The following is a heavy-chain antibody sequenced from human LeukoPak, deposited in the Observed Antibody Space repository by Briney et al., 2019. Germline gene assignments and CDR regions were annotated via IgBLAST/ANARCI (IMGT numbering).Heavy chain of an antibody. CDR1: GGSFSGYY. CDR3: AGWIRYFGWSRKGDAFDI. Sequence: SETLSLTCAVYGGSFSGYYWSWIRQPPGKGLEWIGEINHSGSTNYNPSLKSRVTISVDTSKNQFSLKLSSVTAADTAVYYCAGWIRYFGWSRKGDAFDIWGQGTMVTVSS. V-gene: IGHV4-34*01. J-gene: IGHJ3*02. D-gene: IGHD3-9*01. CDR2: INHSGST.